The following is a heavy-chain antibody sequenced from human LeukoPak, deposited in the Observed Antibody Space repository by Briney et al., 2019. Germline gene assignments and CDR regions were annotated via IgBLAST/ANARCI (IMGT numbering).Heavy chain of an antibody. Sequence: SGTLSLTCAVSGGSISSSNWWSWVRQPPGKGLEWIGRIYTSGSTNYNPSLKSRVTMSVDTSKNQFSLKLSSVTAADTAVYYCARGASSGYPYWGQGTLVTVSS. V-gene: IGHV4-4*02. J-gene: IGHJ4*02. CDR3: ARGASSGYPY. D-gene: IGHD3-22*01. CDR2: IYTSGST. CDR1: GGSISSSNW.